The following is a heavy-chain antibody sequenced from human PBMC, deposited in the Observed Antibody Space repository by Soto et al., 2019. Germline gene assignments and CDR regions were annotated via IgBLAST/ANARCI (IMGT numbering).Heavy chain of an antibody. CDR1: GASVSSGLYF. J-gene: IGHJ4*02. CDR3: VRGSDPYKCGF. Sequence: QVQLQESGPGLVKPSQTLSLTCTVSGASVSSGLYFWNWIRQLPGKGLQWLGHVHPNGSIYYNPSLLSRFTMSMDTSNNQVSLQLNSVTVADTAVYYCVRGSDPYKCGFWGQGALVTVSS. D-gene: IGHD6-25*01. V-gene: IGHV4-31*03. CDR2: VHPNGSI.